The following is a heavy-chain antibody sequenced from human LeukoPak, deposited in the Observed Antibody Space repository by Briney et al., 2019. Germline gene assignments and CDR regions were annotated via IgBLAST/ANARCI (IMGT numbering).Heavy chain of an antibody. CDR1: GSTFSSYA. V-gene: IGHV3-23*01. J-gene: IGHJ4*02. D-gene: IGHD4-17*01. Sequence: GSLRLSCAASGSTFSSYAMSWVRQAPGMGLEWVSSIGSSGDITYYADSVKGRFTISRDNSKNTLYLQMNSLRAEDTAVYYCARDIDNGDYVVYWGQGTLVTVSS. CDR2: IGSSGDIT. CDR3: ARDIDNGDYVVY.